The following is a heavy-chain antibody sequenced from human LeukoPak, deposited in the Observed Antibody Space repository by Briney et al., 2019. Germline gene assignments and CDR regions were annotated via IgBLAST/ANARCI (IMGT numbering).Heavy chain of an antibody. V-gene: IGHV4-31*03. CDR2: IYYSGST. D-gene: IGHD5-18*01. CDR1: GGSISSGGYY. CDR3: ARDRGYSYGPDAFDI. J-gene: IGHJ3*02. Sequence: SETLSLTCTVSGGSISSGGYYWSWIRQHPGKGLEWIGYIYYSGSTYYNPSLKSRVTISVDTSKNQFSLKLSSVTAADTAVYYCARDRGYSYGPDAFDIWGQGTMVTVSS.